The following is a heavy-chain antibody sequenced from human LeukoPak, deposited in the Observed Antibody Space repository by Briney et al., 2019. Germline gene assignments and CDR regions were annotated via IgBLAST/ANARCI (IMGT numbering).Heavy chain of an antibody. CDR1: GGSISSYY. V-gene: IGHV4-59*01. CDR3: ARDRYYDSSGDRSGWFDP. Sequence: SETLSLTCTVSGGSISSYYWSWFRQPPGKGLEWIGYIYYSGSTNYNPSLKSRVTISVDTSKNQFSLKLSSVTAADTAVYYCARDRYYDSSGDRSGWFDPWGQGTLVTVSS. CDR2: IYYSGST. D-gene: IGHD3-22*01. J-gene: IGHJ5*02.